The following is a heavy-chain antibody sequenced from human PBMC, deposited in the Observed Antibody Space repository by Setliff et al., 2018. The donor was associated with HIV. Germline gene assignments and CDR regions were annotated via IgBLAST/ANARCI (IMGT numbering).Heavy chain of an antibody. Sequence: SVKVSCKASGYAFTSQFIGWVRQAPGRRLEWLGGVIPMFGITNDGQKFQGRVAITTDESTSTVYMELSSLRSEDTAVYYCARCGAGEWHLYMDVWGKGTAVTVSS. CDR3: ARCGAGEWHLYMDV. CDR1: GYAFTSQF. V-gene: IGHV1-69*05. J-gene: IGHJ6*03. CDR2: VIPMFGIT. D-gene: IGHD3-16*01.